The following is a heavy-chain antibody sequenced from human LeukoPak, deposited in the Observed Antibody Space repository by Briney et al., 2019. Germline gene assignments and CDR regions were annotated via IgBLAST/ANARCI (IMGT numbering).Heavy chain of an antibody. CDR3: ARQNGGFDY. Sequence: PGESLRLSCATSGFTFSSYEMNWVRQAPGKGLEWVSYIGYSGSTIYYADSVKGRFTISRDTARNSLSLRMNSLRAEDTAVYYCARQNGGFDYWAREPWSSSPQ. J-gene: IGHJ4*02. CDR1: GFTFSSYE. V-gene: IGHV3-48*03. D-gene: IGHD3-16*01. CDR2: IGYSGSTI.